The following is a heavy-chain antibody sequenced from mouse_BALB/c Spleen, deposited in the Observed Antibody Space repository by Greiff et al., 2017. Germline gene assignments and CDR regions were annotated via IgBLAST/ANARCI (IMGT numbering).Heavy chain of an antibody. D-gene: IGHD1-1*01. CDR2: INPSNGRT. J-gene: IGHJ4*01. Sequence: VQLQQPGAELVKPGASVKLSCKASGYTFTSYWMHWVKQRPGQGLEWIGEINPSNGRTNYNVKFKSKATLTVDKSSSTAYMQLSSLTSEDSAVYYCAAVVPYYAMDYWGQGTSVTVSS. V-gene: IGHV1S81*02. CDR1: GYTFTSYW. CDR3: AAVVPYYAMDY.